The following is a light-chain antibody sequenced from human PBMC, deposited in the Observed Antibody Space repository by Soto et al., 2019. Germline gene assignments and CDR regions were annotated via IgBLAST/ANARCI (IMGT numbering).Light chain of an antibody. CDR3: QLYGDSPMYT. CDR1: QSVSDSS. V-gene: IGKV3-20*01. Sequence: ELVLTQSPGTLSLSPGERATLSCRASQSVSDSSLAWYHQKPGQAPRLLIYGASRRATGIPDTFSGSGSGTDFTLTISRLEPEDFAVYYCQLYGDSPMYTFGQGTKLEIK. J-gene: IGKJ2*01. CDR2: GAS.